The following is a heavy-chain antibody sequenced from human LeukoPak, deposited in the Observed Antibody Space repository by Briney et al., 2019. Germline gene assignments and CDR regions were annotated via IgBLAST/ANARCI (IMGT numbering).Heavy chain of an antibody. CDR3: ARGVLPAPNWFDP. Sequence: SETLSLTCTVSGGFISSGGYYWSWIRQHPGKGLEWIGYIYYSGSTYYNPSLKSRVTISVDTSKNQFSLKLTSVTAADTAVYYCARGVLPAPNWFDPWGQGTLVTVSS. CDR1: GGFISSGGYY. J-gene: IGHJ5*02. V-gene: IGHV4-31*03. CDR2: IYYSGST. D-gene: IGHD2-2*01.